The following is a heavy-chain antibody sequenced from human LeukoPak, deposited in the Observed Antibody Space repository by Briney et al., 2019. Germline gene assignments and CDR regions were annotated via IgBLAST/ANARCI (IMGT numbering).Heavy chain of an antibody. CDR2: IYYSGST. CDR1: GGSISSSSYY. J-gene: IGHJ4*02. Sequence: SETLSLTCTVSGGSISSSSYYWGWIRQPPGKGLEWIGSIYYSGSTYYNPSLKSRVTISVDTSKNQFSLKLSPVTAADTAVYYCARRRDFDYWGQGTLVTVSS. CDR3: ARRRDFDY. V-gene: IGHV4-39*07.